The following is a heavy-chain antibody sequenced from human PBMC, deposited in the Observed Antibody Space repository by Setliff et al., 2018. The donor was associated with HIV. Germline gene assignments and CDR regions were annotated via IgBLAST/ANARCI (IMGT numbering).Heavy chain of an antibody. V-gene: IGHV7-4-1*02. CDR3: ARALYGDYGGDLNWLDP. D-gene: IGHD4-17*01. CDR1: GGTFSSYA. Sequence: GASVKVSCKASGGTFSSYAISWVRQAPGQGLEWMGGINTLTGSPTYAQAFTGRFVFSVDTSATTAYLQISGLKADDTAVYYCARALYGDYGGDLNWLDPWGQGTLVTVSS. J-gene: IGHJ5*02. CDR2: INTLTGSP.